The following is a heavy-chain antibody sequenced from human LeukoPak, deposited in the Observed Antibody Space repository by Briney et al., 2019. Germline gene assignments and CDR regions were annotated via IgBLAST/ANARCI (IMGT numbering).Heavy chain of an antibody. CDR1: GYTFTNYG. CDR3: ARNSHGYSSGWLQFNFDY. Sequence: ASVKVSCTASGYTFTNYGVSWVRQAPGQGLEWMGWISAYNGNTNYAQKLQGRVTMTTDTSTSTAYMELRSLRSDDTAVYYCARNSHGYSSGWLQFNFDYWGQGTLVTVSS. J-gene: IGHJ4*02. CDR2: ISAYNGNT. D-gene: IGHD6-19*01. V-gene: IGHV1-18*01.